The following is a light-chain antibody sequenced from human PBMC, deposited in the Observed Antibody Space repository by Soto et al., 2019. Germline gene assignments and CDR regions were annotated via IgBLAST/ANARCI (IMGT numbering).Light chain of an antibody. Sequence: DIQMTQSPSTLSGSVGDRFTITCRASQSISSWLAWYQQKPGKAPNLVMYDASGLASGVPSRFSGSGSGTEFTLTISSLQPDDFATYYCQQYDSYSKYTFGQGTKVDIK. CDR2: DAS. CDR1: QSISSW. V-gene: IGKV1-5*01. J-gene: IGKJ2*01. CDR3: QQYDSYSKYT.